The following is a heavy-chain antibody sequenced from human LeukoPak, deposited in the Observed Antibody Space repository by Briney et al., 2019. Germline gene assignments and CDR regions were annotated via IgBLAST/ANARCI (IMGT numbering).Heavy chain of an antibody. V-gene: IGHV3-23*01. D-gene: IGHD4-23*01. Sequence: GGSLRLSCAASGFTFSSYAMSWVRQAPGKGLEWVSAISGSGGSTYYADSVKGRFTISRDNSKNTLYLQMNSLRAEDTAVYYCAKAGVVNHCYYMDVWGKGTTVTVSS. CDR1: GFTFSSYA. J-gene: IGHJ6*03. CDR2: ISGSGGST. CDR3: AKAGVVNHCYYMDV.